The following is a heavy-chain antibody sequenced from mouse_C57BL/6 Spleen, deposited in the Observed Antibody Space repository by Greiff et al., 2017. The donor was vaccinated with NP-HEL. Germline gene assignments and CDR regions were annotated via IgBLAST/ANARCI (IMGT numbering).Heavy chain of an antibody. D-gene: IGHD2-4*01. CDR1: GYTFTDHT. CDR3: ARARDYEYDEATWCAY. J-gene: IGHJ3*01. CDR2: IYPRDGST. V-gene: IGHV1-78*01. Sequence: VQLQQSDAELVKPGASVKISCKVSGYTFTDHTIHWMKQRPEQGLEWIGYIYPRDGSTKYNEKFKGKATLTADKSSSTASMQLNSLTSEDSAVYVGARARDYEYDEATWCAYWGQGTLVTVSA.